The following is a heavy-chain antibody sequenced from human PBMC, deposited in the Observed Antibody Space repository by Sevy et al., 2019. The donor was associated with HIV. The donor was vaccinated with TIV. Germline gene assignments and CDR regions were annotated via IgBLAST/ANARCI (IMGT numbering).Heavy chain of an antibody. D-gene: IGHD2-2*01. CDR3: ARDGGCTSTSCLLYFDY. CDR2: ISGFSSYI. Sequence: GGSQRLSCAVSGFTFSTYTMNWVRQAPGKGLEWVSSISGFSSYIYYADSVKGRFTISRDNAKNSLYLQMNSLRAEDTAVYYCARDGGCTSTSCLLYFDYWGQGTLVTVSS. CDR1: GFTFSTYT. J-gene: IGHJ4*01. V-gene: IGHV3-21*01.